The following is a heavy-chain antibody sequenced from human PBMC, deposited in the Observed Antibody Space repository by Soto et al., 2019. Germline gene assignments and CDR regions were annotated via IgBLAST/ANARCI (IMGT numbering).Heavy chain of an antibody. CDR2: INHSGST. CDR3: ARGGVVGAIGPSDHYYGMDV. J-gene: IGHJ6*02. CDR1: GGSFSGYY. D-gene: IGHD5-12*01. Sequence: QVQLQQWGAGLLKPSETLSLTCAVYGGSFSGYYWSWIRQSPGKGLEWIGGINHSGSTNYNPSLNSRVTTSIDTSKNPCSMKLTSGITADTALYYCARGGVVGAIGPSDHYYGMDVWGQGTTVTVSS. V-gene: IGHV4-34*01.